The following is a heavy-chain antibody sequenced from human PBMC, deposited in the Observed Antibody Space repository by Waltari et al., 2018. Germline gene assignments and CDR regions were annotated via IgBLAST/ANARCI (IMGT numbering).Heavy chain of an antibody. J-gene: IGHJ4*02. V-gene: IGHV4-39*01. CDR1: GFEFSGISMN. D-gene: IGHD1-7*01. Sequence: QLVESGGDLIQPGGSLRLSCAASGFEFSGISMNWVRQPPGKGLEWIGNLYYGGSTYYNPSLQRRVNMSIDASKNQLSLSLTSVSAADTATYYCASFNAWNFDLDYWGQG. CDR2: LYYGGST. CDR3: ASFNAWNFDLDY.